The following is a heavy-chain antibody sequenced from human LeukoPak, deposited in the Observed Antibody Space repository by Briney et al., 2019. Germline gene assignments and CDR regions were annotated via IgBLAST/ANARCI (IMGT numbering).Heavy chain of an antibody. D-gene: IGHD3-10*01. CDR1: GFSFSSYA. CDR3: VKDSDYYGSGTLDY. Sequence: GGSLRLSCSASGFSFSSYAMHWVRQAPGKGLEYVSAISSSGGSTYYADSVKGRFTISRDNSKNTLYLQMSSLRAEDTAVYYCVKDSDYYGSGTLDYWGQGTLVTVSS. J-gene: IGHJ4*02. CDR2: ISSSGGST. V-gene: IGHV3-64D*06.